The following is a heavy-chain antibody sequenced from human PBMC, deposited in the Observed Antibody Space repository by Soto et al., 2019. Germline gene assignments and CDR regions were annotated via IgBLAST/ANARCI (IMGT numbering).Heavy chain of an antibody. CDR2: TSYDGNNK. D-gene: IGHD5-18*01. V-gene: IGHV3-30*03. CDR1: RFIFISYG. J-gene: IGHJ1*01. Sequence: GGSLRLSCAAPRFIFISYGMHWVRQAPGKGLEWLAVTSYDGNNKYYGDSVKGRFTISRDESKNTLYLQMNSLRPEDTAVYYCASTVDTIMVTWGLGNWGQGTLVTVSS. CDR3: ASTVDTIMVTWGLGN.